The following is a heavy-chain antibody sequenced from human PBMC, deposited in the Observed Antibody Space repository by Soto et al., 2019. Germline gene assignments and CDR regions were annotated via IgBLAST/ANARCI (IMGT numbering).Heavy chain of an antibody. J-gene: IGHJ1*01. CDR3: AEDWPGSWYPVAY. CDR2: ISGSGGAT. CDR1: GFTFSSYA. D-gene: IGHD6-13*01. Sequence: EVQLLESGGGLVQPGGSLRVSCAAYGFTFSSYAMSWVRQAPGKGLEAVSAISGSGGATYYADSVKGRFTISRDNSKNTLYLQMNTLSTDATAVYYCAEDWPGSWYPVAYWGQGNLVTVSS. V-gene: IGHV3-23*01.